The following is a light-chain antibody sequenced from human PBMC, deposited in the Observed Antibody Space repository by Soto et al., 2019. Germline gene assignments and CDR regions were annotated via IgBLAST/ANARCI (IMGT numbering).Light chain of an antibody. V-gene: IGKV3-15*01. CDR1: QSVSSN. J-gene: IGKJ5*01. CDR3: QQYGYSPGA. CDR2: GAF. Sequence: EIVMTHSPATLSVSPGERATLSGRASQSVSSNLAWYQQKPGKATSLLIYGAFTRATGIPARFRGSGSGTAFTLTISRLEPEDFAVYSCQQYGYSPGAFGQGTRLEI.